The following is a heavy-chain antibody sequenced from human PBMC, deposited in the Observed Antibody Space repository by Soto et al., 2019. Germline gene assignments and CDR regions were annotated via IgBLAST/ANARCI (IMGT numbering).Heavy chain of an antibody. CDR1: GFTLSSYA. V-gene: IGHV3-23*01. J-gene: IGHJ4*02. Sequence: PGGSLRLSCAASGFTLSSYAMSWVRQAPGKGLEWVSAISGSGGNTYYADSVKGRFTISRDNSKNTLYLQMNGLRAEDTAVYYCAFGGCSGGSCYDGGIHWGQGTLVTVSS. CDR2: ISGSGGNT. D-gene: IGHD2-15*01. CDR3: AFGGCSGGSCYDGGIH.